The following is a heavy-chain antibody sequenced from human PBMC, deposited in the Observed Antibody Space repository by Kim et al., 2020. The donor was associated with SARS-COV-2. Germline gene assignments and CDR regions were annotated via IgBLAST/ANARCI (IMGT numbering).Heavy chain of an antibody. V-gene: IGHV1-69*13. CDR3: ARDYSEVYGDYYGMDV. J-gene: IGHJ6*02. CDR2: IIPIFGTA. D-gene: IGHD4-17*01. Sequence: SVKVSCKASGGTFSSYAISWVRQAPGQGLEWMGGIIPIFGTANYAQKFQGRVTITADESTSTAYLELSSLRSEDTAVYYCARDYSEVYGDYYGMDVWGQGTTVTVSS. CDR1: GGTFSSYA.